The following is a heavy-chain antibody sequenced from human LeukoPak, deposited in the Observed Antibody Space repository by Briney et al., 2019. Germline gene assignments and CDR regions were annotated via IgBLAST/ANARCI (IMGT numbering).Heavy chain of an antibody. V-gene: IGHV4-61*02. J-gene: IGHJ6*03. CDR2: IYTSGST. CDR1: GDSISSGSYY. Sequence: PSETLSLTCTVSGDSISSGSYYWSWIRQPAGKGLEWIGRIYTSGSTNYNPSLKSRVTISVDTSKNQFSLKLSSVTAADTAVYYCVRTQYSSSWYRSGHYYYYMDVWGKGTTVTISS. CDR3: VRTQYSSSWYRSGHYYYYMDV. D-gene: IGHD6-13*01.